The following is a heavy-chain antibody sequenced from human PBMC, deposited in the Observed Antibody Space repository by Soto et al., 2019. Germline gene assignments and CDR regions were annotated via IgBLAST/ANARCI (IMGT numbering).Heavy chain of an antibody. CDR1: VFTFSHAW. Sequence: VGSLRLSCASSVFTFSHAWMSCVRQSPGKWLEWVGRIKSKADGETKDYGAPVRGRFTISRDDSQDILYLHMNSLRIEDTAVYYCCVIKRRDQYSTSGYWFEPWGPGTLVNVS. CDR2: IKSKADGETK. J-gene: IGHJ5*02. D-gene: IGHD4-4*01. CDR3: CVIKRRDQYSTSGYWFEP. V-gene: IGHV3-15*01.